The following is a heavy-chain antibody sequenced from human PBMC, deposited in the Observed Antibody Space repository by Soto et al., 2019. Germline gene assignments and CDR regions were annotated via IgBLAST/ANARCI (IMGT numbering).Heavy chain of an antibody. D-gene: IGHD2-15*01. Sequence: QVQLVESGGGVVQPGRSLRLSCAGSGFTFSNYGLHWVRQAPGKGLEWVAVISYDGSHKYYADSVKGRCSISRDNSNNMWYLQMDSLRAEDTAVYYCAKDGAPRYCSRSSCHPAGAYWGQGTLVSVSS. V-gene: IGHV3-30*18. CDR2: ISYDGSHK. J-gene: IGHJ4*02. CDR3: AKDGAPRYCSRSSCHPAGAY. CDR1: GFTFSNYG.